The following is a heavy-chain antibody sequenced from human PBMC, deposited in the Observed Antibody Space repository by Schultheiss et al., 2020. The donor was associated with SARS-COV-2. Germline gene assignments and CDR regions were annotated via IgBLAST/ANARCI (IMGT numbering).Heavy chain of an antibody. J-gene: IGHJ3*02. V-gene: IGHV1-46*01. CDR3: ARERITMIVVVINDAFDI. Sequence: ASVKVSCKASGGTFSSYAISWVRQAPGQGLEWMGIINPSGGSTSYAQKFQGRVTMTRDTSTSTVYMELSSLRSEDTAVYYCARERITMIVVVINDAFDIWGQGTMVTVSS. D-gene: IGHD3-22*01. CDR1: GGTFSSYA. CDR2: INPSGGST.